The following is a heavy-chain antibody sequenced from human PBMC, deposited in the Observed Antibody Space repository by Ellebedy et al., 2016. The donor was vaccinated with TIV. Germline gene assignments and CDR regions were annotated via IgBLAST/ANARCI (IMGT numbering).Heavy chain of an antibody. Sequence: GGSLRLSXAASGFTFSSYAMSWVRQAPGKGLEWVSAISGSGGSTYYADSVKGRFTISRDNSKNTLYLQMNSLRAEDTAVYYCASARFYDFWSGMGGWFDPWGQGTLVTVSS. J-gene: IGHJ5*02. CDR2: ISGSGGST. V-gene: IGHV3-23*01. CDR1: GFTFSSYA. CDR3: ASARFYDFWSGMGGWFDP. D-gene: IGHD3-3*01.